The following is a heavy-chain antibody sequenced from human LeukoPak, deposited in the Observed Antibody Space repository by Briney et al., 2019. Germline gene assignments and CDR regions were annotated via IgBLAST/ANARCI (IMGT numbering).Heavy chain of an antibody. CDR1: GGSISSYY. J-gene: IGHJ4*02. D-gene: IGHD6-13*01. CDR3: ARVTWQQGLDY. V-gene: IGHV4-59*12. Sequence: SETLSLTCTVSGGSISSYYWSWIRQPPGKGLEWIGYINYSGSTNYNPSLKSRVTISVDTSKNQFSLKLSSVTAADTAVYYCARVTWQQGLDYWGQGTLVTVSS. CDR2: INYSGST.